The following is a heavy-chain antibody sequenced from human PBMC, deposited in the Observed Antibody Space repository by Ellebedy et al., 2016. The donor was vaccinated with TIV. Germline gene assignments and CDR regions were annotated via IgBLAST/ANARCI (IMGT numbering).Heavy chain of an antibody. Sequence: AASVKVSCKASGGTFSSYAISWVRQAPGQGLEWMGRIIPILGIANYAQKFQGRVTITADKSTSTAYMELSSLRAEDTAVYYCARDRYSSSWFGDAFDIWGQGTMVTVSS. CDR3: ARDRYSSSWFGDAFDI. CDR1: GGTFSSYA. V-gene: IGHV1-69*04. CDR2: IIPILGIA. J-gene: IGHJ3*02. D-gene: IGHD6-13*01.